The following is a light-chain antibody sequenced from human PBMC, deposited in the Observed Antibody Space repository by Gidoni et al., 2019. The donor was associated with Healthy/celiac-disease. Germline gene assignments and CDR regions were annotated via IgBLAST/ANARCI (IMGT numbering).Light chain of an antibody. J-gene: IGKJ1*01. Sequence: QLTPPPSSLSASVGDRVTITCRASQSISSYLNWYQQKPGKAPKLLIYAASSLQSGVPSRFSGSGSGTDFTLTISSLQPEDFATYYCQQSYSTPRTFGQGTKVEIK. CDR2: AAS. CDR3: QQSYSTPRT. CDR1: QSISSY. V-gene: IGKV1-39*01.